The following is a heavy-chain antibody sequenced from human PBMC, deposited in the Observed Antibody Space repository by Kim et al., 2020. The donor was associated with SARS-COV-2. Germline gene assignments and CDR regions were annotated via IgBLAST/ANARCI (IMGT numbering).Heavy chain of an antibody. V-gene: IGHV3-33*01. D-gene: IGHD6-19*01. CDR2: IWYDGSNK. CDR1: GFTFSSYG. Sequence: GGSLRLSCAASGFTFSSYGMHWVRQAPGKGLEWVAVIWYDGSNKYYADSVKGRFTISRDNSKNTLYLQMNSLRAEDTAVYYCARSHSGWYYFDYWGQGPPVPVSS. CDR3: ARSHSGWYYFDY. J-gene: IGHJ4*02.